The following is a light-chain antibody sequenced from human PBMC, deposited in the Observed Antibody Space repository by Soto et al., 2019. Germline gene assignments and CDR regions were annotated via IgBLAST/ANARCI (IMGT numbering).Light chain of an antibody. Sequence: EIVLTQSPGTLSLSPGERATLSCRASQSVSSSFLAWYQQRPGQAPRLLIYGESRRATGIPDRFSGSGSGTDFTLTISRLEPEDFAVYYCQQYDSSLTFGGGTNVELK. CDR3: QQYDSSLT. J-gene: IGKJ4*01. CDR1: QSVSSSF. CDR2: GES. V-gene: IGKV3-20*01.